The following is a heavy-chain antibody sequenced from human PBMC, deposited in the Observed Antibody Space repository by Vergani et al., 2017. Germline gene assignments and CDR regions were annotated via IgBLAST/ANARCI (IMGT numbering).Heavy chain of an antibody. D-gene: IGHD1-7*01. CDR1: GFTSAGYA. J-gene: IGHJ4*02. CDR3: ARGDSANFGRYFDH. CDR2: ISWNSNSI. Sequence: EVQLEESGGGLVLPGRSLRLSCVASGFTSAGYAMHWVRQAPGKGLEWVSGISWNSNSIGYADSVKGRFTISRDNAKNSLYLQMNSLRVEDTAVYYCARGDSANFGRYFDHWGQGVLVTVSS. V-gene: IGHV3-9*02.